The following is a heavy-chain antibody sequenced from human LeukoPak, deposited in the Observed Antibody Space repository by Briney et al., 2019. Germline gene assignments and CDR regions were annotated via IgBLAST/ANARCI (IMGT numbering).Heavy chain of an antibody. D-gene: IGHD3-22*01. Sequence: GGSLRLSCAASGFTFSSYSMNWVREAPGKGPEWGSYISSSGSTIYYADSVKGRFTISRDNAKNSLYPQRNSLRAEDTAVYYCARDPRGYYDSSGQPHDYWGQGTLVTVSS. J-gene: IGHJ4*02. CDR2: ISSSGSTI. CDR3: ARDPRGYYDSSGQPHDY. V-gene: IGHV3-48*04. CDR1: GFTFSSYS.